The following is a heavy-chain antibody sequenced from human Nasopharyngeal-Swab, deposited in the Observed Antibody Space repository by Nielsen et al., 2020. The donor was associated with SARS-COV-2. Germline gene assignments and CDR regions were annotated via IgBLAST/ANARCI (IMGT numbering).Heavy chain of an antibody. V-gene: IGHV3-9*01. CDR2: ISWNSGSI. CDR3: AKELTAYYFDY. Sequence: SLKISCAASGFTFDDYAMHWVRQAPGKGLEWVSGISWNSGSIAYADSVKGRFTISRDNAKNSLYLQMNSLRAEDTALYYRAKELTAYYFDYWGQGTQVAVSS. D-gene: IGHD5-18*01. CDR1: GFTFDDYA. J-gene: IGHJ4*02.